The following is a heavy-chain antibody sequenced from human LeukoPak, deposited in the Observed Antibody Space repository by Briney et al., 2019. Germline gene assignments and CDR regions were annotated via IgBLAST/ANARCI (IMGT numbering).Heavy chain of an antibody. Sequence: SETLSLTCTVSGGSISSYYWSSIRQPAGKGLEWIGRIYTSGSTNYNPSLKSRVTMSVDTSKNQFSLKLSSVTAGDTAVYYCARSHPGSGDAFDIWGQGTMVTVSS. CDR2: IYTSGST. V-gene: IGHV4-4*07. CDR1: GGSISSYY. CDR3: ARSHPGSGDAFDI. D-gene: IGHD3-10*01. J-gene: IGHJ3*02.